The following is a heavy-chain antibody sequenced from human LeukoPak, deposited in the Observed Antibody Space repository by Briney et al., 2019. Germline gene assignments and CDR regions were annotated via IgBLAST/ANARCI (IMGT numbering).Heavy chain of an antibody. V-gene: IGHV3-73*01. D-gene: IGHD3-10*01. CDR2: IRTKANSYGT. J-gene: IGHJ6*02. Sequence: GGSLRLSCAASGFTFSDSAMHWVRQASGKGLEWVGHIRTKANSYGTTYAASVKGRFTISRDDAKNTAYLQMISLKAEDTAVYYCMGYYGSGTYYSGDYYYGMDVWGQGTTVTVSS. CDR3: MGYYGSGTYYSGDYYYGMDV. CDR1: GFTFSDSA.